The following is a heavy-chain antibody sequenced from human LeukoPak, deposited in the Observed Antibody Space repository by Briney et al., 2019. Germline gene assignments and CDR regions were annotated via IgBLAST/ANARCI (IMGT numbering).Heavy chain of an antibody. D-gene: IGHD3-10*01. CDR1: GFTFSSYG. Sequence: PGGSLRLSCAGSGFTFSSYGMNWVRQAPGKGLEWVAFIRYDGINKYYADSVKGRFTFSRDNFKSTLYLQMNSLGTEDTAVYYCAKEGDYYGSGSYRDGFDIWGQGTTVTVSS. CDR3: AKEGDYYGSGSYRDGFDI. V-gene: IGHV3-30*02. J-gene: IGHJ3*02. CDR2: IRYDGINK.